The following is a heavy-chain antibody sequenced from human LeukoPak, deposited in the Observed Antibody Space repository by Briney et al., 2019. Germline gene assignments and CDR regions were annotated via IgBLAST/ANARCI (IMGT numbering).Heavy chain of an antibody. CDR3: ARDRSGYDAFDI. D-gene: IGHD3-3*01. Sequence: TSETLSLTCAVSGYSISSGYYWGWIRQPPGKGLEWIGSIYQSGSTYYNPSLKSRVTISVDTSKNQFSLKLSSVAAADTAVYYCARDRSGYDAFDIWGQGTMVIVSS. CDR1: GYSISSGYY. CDR2: IYQSGST. V-gene: IGHV4-38-2*02. J-gene: IGHJ3*02.